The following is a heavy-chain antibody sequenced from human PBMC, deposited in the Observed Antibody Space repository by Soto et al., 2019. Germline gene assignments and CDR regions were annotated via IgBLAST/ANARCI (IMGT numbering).Heavy chain of an antibody. V-gene: IGHV3-7*03. CDR3: ARVQYMRVDAFNL. J-gene: IGHJ3*01. CDR1: GFPFSTHW. CDR2: IKQDGSEK. Sequence: GGSVRLSCAASGFPFSTHWMAWVRQAPGKGLEWVANIKQDGSEKYYVDSVKGRFSISRENAENSLYLQMNSLRAEETAVYYCARVQYMRVDAFNLWGHGTMVTVSS. D-gene: IGHD6-6*01.